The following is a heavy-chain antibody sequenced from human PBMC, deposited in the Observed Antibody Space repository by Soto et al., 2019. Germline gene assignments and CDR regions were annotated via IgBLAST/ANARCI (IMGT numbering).Heavy chain of an antibody. CDR3: ARYYGGHSDY. D-gene: IGHD3-10*01. Sequence: XXPMRLTWTVSSGNIRNYDWRWIRQPPGKGLESLXYIYYXGGTNSNPYLXXRVPISVXXYKNTFSLKLSSVTAADTAVYYGARYYGGHSDYWGKGTLATVSS. CDR1: SGNIRNYD. V-gene: IGHV4-59*08. CDR2: IYYXGGT. J-gene: IGHJ4*02.